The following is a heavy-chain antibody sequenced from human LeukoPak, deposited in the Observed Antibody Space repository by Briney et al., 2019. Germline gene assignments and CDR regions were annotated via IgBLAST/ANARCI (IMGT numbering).Heavy chain of an antibody. CDR1: GGSINTPNYY. Sequence: PSETLSLTCTVSGGSINTPNYYWGWIRQTPGKGLEWIGNIFYSGGTYYSPSLTSRVTISLDTSRNQFSLKLSSVTAADTAVYYCARNRRCFDWSKHRNWFDPWGQGTLVTVSS. J-gene: IGHJ5*02. CDR3: ARNRRCFDWSKHRNWFDP. D-gene: IGHD3-9*01. V-gene: IGHV4-39*07. CDR2: IFYSGGT.